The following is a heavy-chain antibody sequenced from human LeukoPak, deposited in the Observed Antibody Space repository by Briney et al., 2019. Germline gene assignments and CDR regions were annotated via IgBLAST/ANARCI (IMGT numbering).Heavy chain of an antibody. J-gene: IGHJ4*02. CDR1: GFTFSNAW. CDR2: IKSKTDGGTT. V-gene: IGHV3-15*01. Sequence: GGSLRLSCAASGFTFSNAWMSWVRQAPGKGLEWVGRIKSKTDGGTTDYAAPVKGRFTISRDDSKNTLYLQMNSLKTEDTAVYYCTTVYAPYDSYGYWDYWGQGTLVTVSP. CDR3: TTVYAPYDSYGYWDY. D-gene: IGHD5-18*01.